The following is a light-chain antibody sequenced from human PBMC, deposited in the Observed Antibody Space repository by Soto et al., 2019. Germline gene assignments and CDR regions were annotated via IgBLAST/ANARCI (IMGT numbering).Light chain of an antibody. CDR3: QQSYSTPYT. J-gene: IGKJ2*01. Sequence: DLQMTQSPSSLSASVGDRVTITCRASQSISSYLNWYQQKPGKAPKLLIYAATSLQSRVPSRYRGSGSGTDFTLTISSLQPEDFATYYCQQSYSTPYTFGQGTKLEIK. CDR1: QSISSY. V-gene: IGKV1-39*01. CDR2: AAT.